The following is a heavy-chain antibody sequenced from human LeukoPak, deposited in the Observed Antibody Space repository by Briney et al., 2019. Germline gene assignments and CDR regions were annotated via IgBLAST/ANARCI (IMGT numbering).Heavy chain of an antibody. J-gene: IGHJ5*02. D-gene: IGHD2-2*01. CDR3: ARDGVGYCSSTSCFNWFDP. Sequence: ASVKVSCKASGYTFTSYGISWVRQAPGQGLEWMGWISVYNGNTNYAQKLQGRVTMTTDTSTSTAYMELRSLRSDDTAVYYCARDGVGYCSSTSCFNWFDPWGQGTLVTVSS. CDR1: GYTFTSYG. CDR2: ISVYNGNT. V-gene: IGHV1-18*01.